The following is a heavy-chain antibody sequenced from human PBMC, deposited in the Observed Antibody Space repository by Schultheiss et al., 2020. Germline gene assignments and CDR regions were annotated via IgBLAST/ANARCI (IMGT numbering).Heavy chain of an antibody. V-gene: IGHV1-69*06. CDR3: AKGWGGYYFDS. CDR2: IIPIFGTA. D-gene: IGHD3-16*01. J-gene: IGHJ4*02. CDR1: GGTFSSYA. Sequence: AVKVSCKASGGTFSSYAISWVRQAPGQGLEWMGGIIPIFGTANYAQKFQGRVTITADKSTSTAYMELSSLRAGDTAIYYCAKGWGGYYFDSWGQGTLVTVSS.